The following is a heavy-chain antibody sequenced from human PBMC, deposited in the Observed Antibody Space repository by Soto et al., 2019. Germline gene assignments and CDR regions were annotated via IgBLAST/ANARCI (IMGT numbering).Heavy chain of an antibody. D-gene: IGHD1-1*01. V-gene: IGHV3-30*18. CDR3: AKSRDAYNFYFYYGMDA. J-gene: IGHJ6*02. CDR2: ILYDGSNE. CDR1: GFTFSNYG. Sequence: QVQLVESGGGVVQPGTSLRLSCAASGFTFSNYGMHWVRQTPGKGLEWVALILYDGSNEYYADSVKGRFTISRDNSKNTLYLQVSSLRAEDTAVYYCAKSRDAYNFYFYYGMDAWGQGTSVTVSS.